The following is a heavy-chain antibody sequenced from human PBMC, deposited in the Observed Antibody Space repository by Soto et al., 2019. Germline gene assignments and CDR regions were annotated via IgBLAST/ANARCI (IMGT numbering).Heavy chain of an antibody. D-gene: IGHD2-2*01. Sequence: QLQLQESGPGLVKPSETLSLTCTVSGGSISSSSYYWGWIRQPPGKGLEWIGSIYYSGSTYYNPSLKSRVTISVDTSKSQFSLKLSSVTAADTAVYYCARPGRSTSSFSVHWFDPWGQGTLVTVSS. V-gene: IGHV4-39*01. CDR2: IYYSGST. CDR3: ARPGRSTSSFSVHWFDP. J-gene: IGHJ5*02. CDR1: GGSISSSSYY.